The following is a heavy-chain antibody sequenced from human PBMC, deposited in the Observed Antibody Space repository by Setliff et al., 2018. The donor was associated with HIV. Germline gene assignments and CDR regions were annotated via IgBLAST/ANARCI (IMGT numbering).Heavy chain of an antibody. Sequence: SETLSLTCTVSGDSISSYYWTWIRQPPGKGLEWIGYVYYSGSSNYNPSLQSRVTISVDTSKNQFFLILSSVTAADTAMYYCARSYGYNVDYWGQGKLGTSPQ. CDR2: VYYSGSS. V-gene: IGHV4-59*01. J-gene: IGHJ4*02. CDR1: GDSISSYY. D-gene: IGHD3-16*01. CDR3: ARSYGYNVDY.